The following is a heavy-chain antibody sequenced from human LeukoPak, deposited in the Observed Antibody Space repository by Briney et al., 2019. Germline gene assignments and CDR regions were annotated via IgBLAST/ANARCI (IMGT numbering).Heavy chain of an antibody. CDR1: GGSIRSYY. D-gene: IGHD6-13*01. CDR2: IYYSGST. CDR3: ARVYYSNSYDYWYFDL. Sequence: PSETLSLTCTVSGGSIRSYYWSWIRQPPGKGLEWIGYIYYSGSTNYNPSLKSRVTISVDTSKSQFSLKLSSVTAADTAVYYCARVYYSNSYDYWYFDLWGRGTLVTVSS. V-gene: IGHV4-59*01. J-gene: IGHJ2*01.